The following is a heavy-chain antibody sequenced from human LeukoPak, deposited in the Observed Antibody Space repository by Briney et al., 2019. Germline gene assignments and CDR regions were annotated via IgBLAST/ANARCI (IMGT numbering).Heavy chain of an antibody. Sequence: SETLSLTCTVSGGSISSYYWSWIRQPAGKGLEWIGRIYTSGSTNYNPSLKSRVTMSVDTSKNQFSLKLSSVTAADTAVYYCARVGYCSSTSCYWGAFDIWGQGTMVTVSS. V-gene: IGHV4-4*07. J-gene: IGHJ3*02. CDR2: IYTSGST. D-gene: IGHD2-2*01. CDR1: GGSISSYY. CDR3: ARVGYCSSTSCYWGAFDI.